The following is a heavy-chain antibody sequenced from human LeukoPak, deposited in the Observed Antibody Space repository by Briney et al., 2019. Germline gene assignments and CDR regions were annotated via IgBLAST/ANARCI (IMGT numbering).Heavy chain of an antibody. D-gene: IGHD3-3*01. CDR2: INPNSGGT. CDR1: GYTFTGYY. CDR3: ARVLDFWSGYSSFDY. V-gene: IGHV1-2*02. Sequence: GASVKVSCKASGYTFTGYYMHWVRQAPGQGLEWMGWINPNSGGTNYAQKFQGRVTMTRDTSISTAYMELSRLRSDDTAVYYCARVLDFWSGYSSFDYWGQGTLVTVSS. J-gene: IGHJ4*02.